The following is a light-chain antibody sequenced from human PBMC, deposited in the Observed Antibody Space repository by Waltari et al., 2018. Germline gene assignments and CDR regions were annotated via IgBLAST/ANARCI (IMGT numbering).Light chain of an antibody. Sequence: QSALTQPASVSGSPGQSITISCTGTSNDVGGYNYVSWYQQHPGKAPKPMIYDVSNRPAGVFNRFSGSKSGNTASLTISGLQADDEADYYCSSYTSSSTLVFGTGTKVTVL. V-gene: IGLV2-14*01. J-gene: IGLJ1*01. CDR2: DVS. CDR3: SSYTSSSTLV. CDR1: SNDVGGYNY.